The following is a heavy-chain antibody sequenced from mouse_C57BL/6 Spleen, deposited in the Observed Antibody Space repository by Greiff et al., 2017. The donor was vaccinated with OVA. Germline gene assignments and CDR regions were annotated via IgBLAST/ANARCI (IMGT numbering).Heavy chain of an antibody. CDR1: GYTFTSYW. CDR3: ARGLLITTVVEGYFDV. Sequence: QVQLQQSGAELAQPGASVKLSCKASGYTFTSYWMHWVKQRPGQGLEWIGYINPRSGYPKSNQKFKDKATLTADKSSSTAYMQLSSLTYEDSAVYYCARGLLITTVVEGYFDVWGTGTTVTVSS. J-gene: IGHJ1*03. CDR2: INPRSGYP. D-gene: IGHD1-1*01. V-gene: IGHV1-7*01.